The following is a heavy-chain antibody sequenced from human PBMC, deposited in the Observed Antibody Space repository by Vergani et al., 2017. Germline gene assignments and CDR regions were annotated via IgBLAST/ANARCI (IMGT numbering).Heavy chain of an antibody. CDR1: GDSISSNNC. D-gene: IGHD2-2*02. J-gene: IGHJ4*02. V-gene: IGHV4-4*03. CDR3: ATIGYRRWVYYFDY. CDR2: ICNTEDT. Sequence: QVQLQESGPGLVKPPGTLSLTCAVSGDSISSNNCWTWVRQPPGKGLEWSGEICNTEDTKYSPSLKSRVTVSVDESRNLFSLRLNSVTDADTAWDYCATIGYRRWVYYFDYWGQGILVTVSS.